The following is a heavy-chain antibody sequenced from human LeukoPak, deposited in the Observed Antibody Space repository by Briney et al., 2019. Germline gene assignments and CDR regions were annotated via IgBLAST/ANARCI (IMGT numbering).Heavy chain of an antibody. J-gene: IGHJ4*02. V-gene: IGHV4-34*01. CDR3: ATPTRGGIAVTGTFGH. CDR1: GGAFTGYY. Sequence: KASETLSLTCAGSGGAFTGYYWSWIRQPPGKGLEWIGEINHSGATNYNPPLKSRVTISADTSKNQFSLRLTSVSAADTGVYYCATPTRGGIAVTGTFGHWGQGTQVTVSS. D-gene: IGHD6-19*01. CDR2: INHSGAT.